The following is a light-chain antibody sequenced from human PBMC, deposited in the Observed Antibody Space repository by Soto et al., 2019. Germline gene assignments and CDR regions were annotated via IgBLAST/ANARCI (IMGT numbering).Light chain of an antibody. CDR3: QQYAGSPRT. CDR1: QTITTSQ. CDR2: GAS. Sequence: EIVLTQSPGPLSLSPGERATLFCRASQTITTSQLAWYQQKPGQAPRVLIFGASNRATGIPDRFSGSGSGTDFTLTISRLEPEDFAIYYCQQYAGSPRTFGQGTTVEVK. V-gene: IGKV3-20*01. J-gene: IGKJ1*01.